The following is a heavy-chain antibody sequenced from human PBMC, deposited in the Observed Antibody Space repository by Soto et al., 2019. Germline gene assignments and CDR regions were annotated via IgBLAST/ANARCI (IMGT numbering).Heavy chain of an antibody. D-gene: IGHD3-3*01. CDR1: GGSFSGYY. J-gene: IGHJ6*02. CDR2: INHSGST. Sequence: QVQLQQWGAGLLKPSETLSLTCAVYGGSFSGYYWSWIRQPPGKGLEWIGEINHSGSTNYIPSLKSRVTISVDTSKKQFSLKLSSVTAADTAVYYCASSFWSGSLDSYYYYCMGVWGQGTTVTVSS. V-gene: IGHV4-34*01. CDR3: ASSFWSGSLDSYYYYCMGV.